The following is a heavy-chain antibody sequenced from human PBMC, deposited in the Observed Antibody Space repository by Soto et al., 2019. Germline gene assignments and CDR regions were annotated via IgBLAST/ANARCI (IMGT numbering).Heavy chain of an antibody. CDR1: GYTFTSHG. V-gene: IGHV1-18*01. D-gene: IGHD3-22*01. J-gene: IGHJ4*02. Sequence: ASVKVSCKASGYTFTSHGISWVRQAPGPRLEWMGWISAYNGNTNYAQKLQGRVTMTTDTSTSTAYMELRSLRSDDTAVYYCARASAYYDSSGYRTTPLYFDYWGQGTLVTVSS. CDR2: ISAYNGNT. CDR3: ARASAYYDSSGYRTTPLYFDY.